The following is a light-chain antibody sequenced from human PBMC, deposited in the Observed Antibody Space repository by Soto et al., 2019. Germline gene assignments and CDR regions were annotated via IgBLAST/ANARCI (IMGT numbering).Light chain of an antibody. CDR2: DAS. V-gene: IGKV1-5*01. Sequence: IQMTQSPATLSASVADRVTITCRASQSISSWLAWYQQKPGKAPKLLIYDASSLESGVPSRFSGSGSGTEFTLTISSLQPDDFATYYCQQYNSYSWTRCQGPK. CDR1: QSISSW. CDR3: QQYNSYSWT. J-gene: IGKJ1*01.